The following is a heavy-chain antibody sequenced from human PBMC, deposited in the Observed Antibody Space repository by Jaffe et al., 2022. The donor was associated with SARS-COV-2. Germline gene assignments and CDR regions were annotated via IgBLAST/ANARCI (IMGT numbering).Heavy chain of an antibody. Sequence: EVRLVESGGGLVKPGGSLRLSCAASEFTFSSYSMNWVRQAPGQGLEWVASISSSGSDTYYADSVKGRFTISRDNAKKSLYLQMNSLRAGDTALYFCASTNIATRGCDWFDPWGHGTLVTVSS. J-gene: IGHJ5*02. D-gene: IGHD2-8*01. V-gene: IGHV3-21*01. CDR2: ISSSGSDT. CDR1: EFTFSSYS. CDR3: ASTNIATRGCDWFDP.